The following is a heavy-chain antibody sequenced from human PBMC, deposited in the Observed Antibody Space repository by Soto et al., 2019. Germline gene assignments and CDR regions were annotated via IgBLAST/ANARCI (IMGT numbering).Heavy chain of an antibody. D-gene: IGHD3-22*01. CDR2: IYWDDDK. V-gene: IGHV2-5*02. CDR1: GFSLSTSGVG. CDR3: AHSFYYDSSGYYNY. J-gene: IGHJ4*02. Sequence: QITLKESGPTLVKPTQTLTLTCTFSGFSLSTSGVGVGWIRQPPGKALEWLALIYWDDDKRYSPSLKSRLTLTKDTSKNQVVLTMNNMDPVDTATYYCAHSFYYDSSGYYNYWGQGTLVTVSS.